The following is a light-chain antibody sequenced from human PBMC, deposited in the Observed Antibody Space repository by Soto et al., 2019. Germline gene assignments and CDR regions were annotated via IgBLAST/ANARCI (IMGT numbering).Light chain of an antibody. CDR1: SSNIGAGYD. CDR3: QSYDSSLSGV. J-gene: IGLJ1*01. CDR2: GNS. V-gene: IGLV1-40*01. Sequence: QSVLTQLPSVSGAPGQSVTISCTGSSSNIGAGYDLHWYQQFPGTAPKLLIYGNSNRPSGVPDRFSGSKSGTSASLAITGLQAEDEADYYCQSYDSSLSGVFGSGTKVTVL.